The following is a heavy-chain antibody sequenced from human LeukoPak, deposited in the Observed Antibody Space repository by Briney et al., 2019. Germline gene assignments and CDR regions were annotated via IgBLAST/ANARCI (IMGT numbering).Heavy chain of an antibody. V-gene: IGHV4-34*01. J-gene: IGHJ5*02. CDR1: GGSFSIYY. CDR2: INHSGST. CDR3: ARCLKNWFDP. Sequence: SETLSLTCAVYGGSFSIYYWSWIRQPPGKGLEWIGEINHSGSTNYNPSLKSRVTISVDTSKNQFSLKLSSVTAADTAVYYCARCLKNWFDPWGQGTLVTVSS.